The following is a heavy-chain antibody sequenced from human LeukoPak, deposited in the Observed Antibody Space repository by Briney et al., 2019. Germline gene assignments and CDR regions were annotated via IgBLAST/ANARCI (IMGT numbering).Heavy chain of an antibody. V-gene: IGHV1-24*01. Sequence: ASVKVSCKVSGYTLTELSMHWVRQAPGKGLEWMGGSDPEDGETIYAQKFQGRVTMTEDTSTDTAYMELSSLRSEDTAVYYCATGKWFGELLPFDYWGQGTLVTVSS. D-gene: IGHD3-10*01. CDR2: SDPEDGET. CDR3: ATGKWFGELLPFDY. J-gene: IGHJ4*02. CDR1: GYTLTELS.